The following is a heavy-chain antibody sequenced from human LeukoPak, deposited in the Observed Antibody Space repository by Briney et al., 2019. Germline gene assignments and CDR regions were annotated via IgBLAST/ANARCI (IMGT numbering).Heavy chain of an antibody. Sequence: GTSLRLSCAASGFTFSNYWMSWVRQAPGKGLEWVANIKQDGSEKYYVDSVKGRFTISRDNPKNSLFLQMNSLRAEDTAVYYCARHTELLGYCSSTSCYPAEYYFDYWGQGTLVTVSS. CDR2: IKQDGSEK. V-gene: IGHV3-7*01. CDR3: ARHTELLGYCSSTSCYPAEYYFDY. J-gene: IGHJ4*02. CDR1: GFTFSNYW. D-gene: IGHD2-2*01.